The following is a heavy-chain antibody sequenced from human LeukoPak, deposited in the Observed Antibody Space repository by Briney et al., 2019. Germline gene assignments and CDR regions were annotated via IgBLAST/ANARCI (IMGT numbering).Heavy chain of an antibody. CDR2: ISSSSSYI. CDR1: GFTFSSYS. J-gene: IGHJ5*02. Sequence: GGSLRLSCAASGFTFSSYSMNWARQAPGKGLEWVSSISSSSSYIYYADSVKGRFTISRDNAKNSLYLQMNSLRAEDTAVYYCASSGYCSGGSCPRDQGTLVTVSS. V-gene: IGHV3-21*01. CDR3: ASSGYCSGGSCP. D-gene: IGHD2-15*01.